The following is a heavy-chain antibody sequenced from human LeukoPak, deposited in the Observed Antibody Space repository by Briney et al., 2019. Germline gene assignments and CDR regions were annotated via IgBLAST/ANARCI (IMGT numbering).Heavy chain of an antibody. J-gene: IGHJ6*02. CDR2: INAGNGNT. CDR3: ARGSRDYYYYYGMDV. Sequence: ASVKVSCKASGYTFTSYAMHWVRQAPGQRLEWMGWINAGNGNTKYSQKFQGRVTITRDTSASTAYMELSCLRSEDTAVYYCARGSRDYYYYYGMDVWGQGTTVTVSS. CDR1: GYTFTSYA. V-gene: IGHV1-3*01.